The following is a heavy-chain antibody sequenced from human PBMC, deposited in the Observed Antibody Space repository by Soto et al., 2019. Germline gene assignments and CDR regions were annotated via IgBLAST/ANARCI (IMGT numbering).Heavy chain of an antibody. J-gene: IGHJ6*02. CDR3: ARPEGIWGGIDV. CDR2: ISSSSSYI. CDR1: GFTFSSYS. D-gene: IGHD2-21*01. V-gene: IGHV3-21*01. Sequence: EVQLVESGGGLVKPGGSLRLSCAASGFTFSSYSMNWVRQAPGKGLEWVSSISSSSSYIYYADSVKGRFTISRDNAKNSLYLQMNSLRAEDTAVYYCARPEGIWGGIDVWGQGTTVTVSS.